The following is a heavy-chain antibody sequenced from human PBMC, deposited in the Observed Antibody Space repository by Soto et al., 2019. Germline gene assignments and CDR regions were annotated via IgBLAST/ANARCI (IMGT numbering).Heavy chain of an antibody. CDR1: GGSISSGDYY. D-gene: IGHD3-10*01. J-gene: IGHJ4*02. CDR2: ISYGGST. Sequence: SETLSLTCSVSGGSISSGDYYWSWNRQSPGKGLEWIGYISYGGSTYYNPSLKSRVAISVDTSKNQFSLKLSSVTAADSAVYYCARFGVPGHDYWGQGTLVTVSS. CDR3: ARFGVPGHDY. V-gene: IGHV4-30-4*01.